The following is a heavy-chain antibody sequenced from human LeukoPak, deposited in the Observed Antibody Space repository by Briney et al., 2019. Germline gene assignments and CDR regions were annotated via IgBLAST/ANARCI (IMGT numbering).Heavy chain of an antibody. CDR1: GLTFSSYD. J-gene: IGHJ5*02. V-gene: IGHV3-23*01. CDR3: ARVAGWHWFDP. CDR2: IRPSGDNT. D-gene: IGHD6-19*01. Sequence: GGSLRLSCAGSGLTFSSYDMTWVRQAPGRGLEWVSSIRPSGDNTYYGDSVKGRFTISRDNSKNTVYLQMNNMRVDDTAVYYCARVAGWHWFDPWGQGTLVTVSS.